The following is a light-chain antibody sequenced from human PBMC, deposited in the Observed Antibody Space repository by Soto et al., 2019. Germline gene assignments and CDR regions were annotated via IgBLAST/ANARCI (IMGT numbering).Light chain of an antibody. V-gene: IGKV3-20*01. Sequence: EIVLTQSPGTLSLSPGERATLFCRASQSVSSNFLAWYQQKPGQAPRLLIYNASRRAAGIPDRFSGSGSGTDLPLTISRLEPEDFAVYYCQQYSTSSPRYTFGQGTKLEIK. J-gene: IGKJ2*01. CDR3: QQYSTSSPRYT. CDR2: NAS. CDR1: QSVSSNF.